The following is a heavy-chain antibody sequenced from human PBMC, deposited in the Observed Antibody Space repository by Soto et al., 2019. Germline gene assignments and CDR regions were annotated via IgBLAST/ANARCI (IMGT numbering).Heavy chain of an antibody. CDR3: ARVSSSWYQDYFDY. CDR2: IIPIFGTT. D-gene: IGHD6-13*01. J-gene: IGHJ4*02. V-gene: IGHV1-69*12. CDR1: GGTFSNYA. Sequence: QVQLVQSGAEVKKPGSSVKVSCKASGGTFSNYAISWVRQAPGQGLEWMGGIIPIFGTTNYAQRFQGRVTITADESTSTDYMELSSLRSEDTAVYYCARVSSSWYQDYFDYWGQGTLVTVSS.